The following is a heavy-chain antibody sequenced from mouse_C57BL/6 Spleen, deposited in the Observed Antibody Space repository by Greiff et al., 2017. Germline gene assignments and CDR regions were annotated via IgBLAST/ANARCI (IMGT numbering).Heavy chain of an antibody. CDR3: ARLYEEGAMDY. J-gene: IGHJ4*01. Sequence: QVQLQQPGAELVRPGSSVKLSCKASGYTFTSYWMHWVKQRPIQGLEWIGNIDPSDSETHYNQKFKDKDTLTVDKSSSTAYMQLSSLTSEDSAVYYCARLYEEGAMDYWGQGTSVTVSS. D-gene: IGHD2-3*01. V-gene: IGHV1-52*01. CDR2: IDPSDSET. CDR1: GYTFTSYW.